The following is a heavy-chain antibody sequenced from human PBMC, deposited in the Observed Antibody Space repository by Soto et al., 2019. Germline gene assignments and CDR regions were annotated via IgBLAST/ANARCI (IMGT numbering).Heavy chain of an antibody. J-gene: IGHJ4*02. Sequence: GESLKISCKGSGYSFTSYWISWVRQMPGKGLEWMGRIDPSDSYTNYSPSFQGHVTISADKSISTAYLQWSSLKASDTAMYYCARLYLEYCSSTSCSDYWGQGTLVTVSS. CDR2: IDPSDSYT. D-gene: IGHD2-2*01. V-gene: IGHV5-10-1*01. CDR1: GYSFTSYW. CDR3: ARLYLEYCSSTSCSDY.